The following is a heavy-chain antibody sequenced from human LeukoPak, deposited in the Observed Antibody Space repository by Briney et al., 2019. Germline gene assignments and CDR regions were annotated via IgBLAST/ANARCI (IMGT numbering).Heavy chain of an antibody. Sequence: ASVKVSCKASGYTFTSYYMRWVRQAPGQGLEWMGIINPSGGSTSYAQKFQGRVTMTRDMSTSTVYMELSSLRSEDTAVYYCARDSRYYYDSSGYYLDYWGQGTLVTVSS. CDR1: GYTFTSYY. CDR2: INPSGGST. V-gene: IGHV1-46*01. CDR3: ARDSRYYYDSSGYYLDY. J-gene: IGHJ4*02. D-gene: IGHD3-22*01.